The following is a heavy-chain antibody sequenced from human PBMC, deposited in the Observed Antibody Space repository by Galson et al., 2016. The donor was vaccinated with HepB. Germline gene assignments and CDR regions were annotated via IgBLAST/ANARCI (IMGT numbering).Heavy chain of an antibody. CDR2: ISGSGGST. CDR1: GFTFNNHV. CDR3: AKTSGTRGYYFDN. J-gene: IGHJ4*02. Sequence: SLRLSCAASGFTFNNHVMSWVRQAPGKGLEWVSGISGSGGSTYYADSVKGRLNIFRDNSKNTLYPHMNSLRAEDTAVYYCAKTSGTRGYYFDNWGQGTPVTVSS. V-gene: IGHV3-23*01. D-gene: IGHD6-13*01.